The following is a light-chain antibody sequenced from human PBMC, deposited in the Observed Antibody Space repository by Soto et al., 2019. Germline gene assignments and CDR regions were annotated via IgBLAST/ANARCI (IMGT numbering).Light chain of an antibody. CDR1: QSVSSN. J-gene: IGKJ4*01. CDR3: QQYNVWPLT. CDR2: VAS. Sequence: EIVMTQSPATLSVSPGERATLSCSASQSVSSNLAWYQQKPGQTPKLLIYVASTRATGIPARFSGSGSGTEFTLTISSLQSEDFAFYYCQQYNVWPLTFGGGTKVEFK. V-gene: IGKV3-15*01.